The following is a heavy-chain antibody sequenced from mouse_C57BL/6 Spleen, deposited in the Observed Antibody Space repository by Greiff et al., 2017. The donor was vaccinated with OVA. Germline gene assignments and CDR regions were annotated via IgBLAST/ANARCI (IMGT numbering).Heavy chain of an antibody. V-gene: IGHV3-8*01. Sequence: EVKLQESAPGLAKPSQTLSLTCSVTVSSITSDYWNWIRKFPGNKLEYMGYISYSGSTYYNPSLKSRISITRDTSKNQYYLQLNSVTTEDTATSXCARLRNWALDYWGQGTTLTVSS. CDR3: ARLRNWALDY. D-gene: IGHD4-1*01. CDR1: VSSITSDY. CDR2: ISYSGST. J-gene: IGHJ2*01.